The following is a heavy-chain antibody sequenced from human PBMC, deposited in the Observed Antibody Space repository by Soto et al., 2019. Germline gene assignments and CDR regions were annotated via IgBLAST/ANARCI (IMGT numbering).Heavy chain of an antibody. CDR1: GFTFSNYY. CDR2: ISSTGRTI. V-gene: IGHV3-11*01. CDR3: ARSYSSGWEFDY. J-gene: IGHJ4*02. Sequence: GGSLRLSCGASGFTFSNYYMSWIRQAPGKGLEWVSYISSTGRTIYYADSVKGRFTVSRDNAQNSLSLELNSLRVEDTAVYYCARSYSSGWEFDYWGQGTQVTVSS. D-gene: IGHD6-19*01.